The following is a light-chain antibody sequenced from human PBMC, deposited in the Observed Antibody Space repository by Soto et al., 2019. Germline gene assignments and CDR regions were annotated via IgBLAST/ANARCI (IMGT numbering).Light chain of an antibody. Sequence: DIQMTQSPSTLSGSVGDRVTITCRASQTISSWLAWYQQRPGKAPKLLIYKASTLKSGVPSRFSGSGSGTDFTRTISRLEPEDFAVYYCQQYGGSPRTFGQGTKVDIK. CDR1: QTISSW. CDR3: QQYGGSPRT. CDR2: KAS. J-gene: IGKJ1*01. V-gene: IGKV1-5*03.